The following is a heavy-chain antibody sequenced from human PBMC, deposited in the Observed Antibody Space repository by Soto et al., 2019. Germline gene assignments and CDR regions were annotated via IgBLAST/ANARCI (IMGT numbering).Heavy chain of an antibody. Sequence: EVQLLESGGGLVQPGGSLRLSCAASGFTFSSYAMSWVRQAPGKGLEWVSAISGSGGSTYYADSVKGRFTISRDNSKNMLYLQMNSLRAEDTAVYYCAKCLYVGYYYYYMDVWGKGTTVTVSS. CDR3: AKCLYVGYYYYYMDV. D-gene: IGHD2-8*01. J-gene: IGHJ6*03. V-gene: IGHV3-23*01. CDR2: ISGSGGST. CDR1: GFTFSSYA.